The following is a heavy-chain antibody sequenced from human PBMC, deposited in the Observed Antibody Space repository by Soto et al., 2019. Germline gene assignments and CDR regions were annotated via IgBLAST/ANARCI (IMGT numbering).Heavy chain of an antibody. CDR2: INHSGST. D-gene: IGHD3-3*01. V-gene: IGHV4-34*01. CDR1: GGTFRGYY. CDR3: ARGRTSYDFWSGQYTLRNDAFDF. Sequence: QVQLQQWGAGLLKPSETLSLTCAVYGGTFRGYYWRWVRRPPGRGLEWIGEINHSGSTDYNSSLKSRVTISIDPSKSQCSLNLSSVTAADTAVYYSARGRTSYDFWSGQYTLRNDAFDFWGQGTMVTVSS. J-gene: IGHJ3*01.